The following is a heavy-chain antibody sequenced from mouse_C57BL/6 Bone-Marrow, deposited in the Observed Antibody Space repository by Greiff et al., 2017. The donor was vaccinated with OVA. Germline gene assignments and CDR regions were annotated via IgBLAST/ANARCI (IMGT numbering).Heavy chain of an antibody. Sequence: QVQLQQSGAELARPGASVKLSCKASGYTFTSYGISWVKQRTGQGLEWIGEIYTRSGNTYYNEKFKGRATLTADKSSSTAYMELRSLTSEDSAVYFCARWGYYGSSIDYWGQGTTLTVSS. D-gene: IGHD1-1*01. J-gene: IGHJ2*01. CDR2: IYTRSGNT. V-gene: IGHV1-81*01. CDR3: ARWGYYGSSIDY. CDR1: GYTFTSYG.